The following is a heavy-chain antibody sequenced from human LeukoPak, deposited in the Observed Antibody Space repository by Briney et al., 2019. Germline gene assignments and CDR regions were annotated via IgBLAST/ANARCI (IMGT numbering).Heavy chain of an antibody. Sequence: QAGGSLRLSCAASGFTFSSYEMNWVRQAPGRGLEWVSYISSSGSTIYYADSVKGRFTISRDNAKNSLYLQMNSLRAGDTAVYYCAELGITMIGGVWGKGTTVTISS. CDR1: GFTFSSYE. J-gene: IGHJ6*04. D-gene: IGHD3-10*02. CDR3: AELGITMIGGV. V-gene: IGHV3-48*03. CDR2: ISSSGSTI.